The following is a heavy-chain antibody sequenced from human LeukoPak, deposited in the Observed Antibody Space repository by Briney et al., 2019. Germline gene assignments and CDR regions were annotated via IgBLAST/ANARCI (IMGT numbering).Heavy chain of an antibody. Sequence: PGGSLRLSCAASGFTFSSYGMHWVRQAPGKGLEWVAVISYDGSNKYYADSVKGRFTISRDNSKNTLYLQMNSLRAEDTAVYYCARRGPRDYYGMGVWGQGTTVTVSS. D-gene: IGHD1-26*01. CDR1: GFTFSSYG. CDR2: ISYDGSNK. J-gene: IGHJ6*02. V-gene: IGHV3-30*03. CDR3: ARRGPRDYYGMGV.